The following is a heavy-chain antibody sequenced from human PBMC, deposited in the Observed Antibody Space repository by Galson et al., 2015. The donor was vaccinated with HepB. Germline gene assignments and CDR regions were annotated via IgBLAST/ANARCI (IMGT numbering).Heavy chain of an antibody. J-gene: IGHJ4*02. CDR1: GFTFSSYA. D-gene: IGHD3-22*01. Sequence: SLRLSCAASGFTFSSYAMSWVRQAPGKGLEWVSAISGSGGSTYYADSVKGRFTISRDNSKSTLYLQMNSLRAEDTAVYYCAKDVPTYYYDSSGYDYWGQGTLVTVSS. CDR3: AKDVPTYYYDSSGYDY. CDR2: ISGSGGST. V-gene: IGHV3-23*01.